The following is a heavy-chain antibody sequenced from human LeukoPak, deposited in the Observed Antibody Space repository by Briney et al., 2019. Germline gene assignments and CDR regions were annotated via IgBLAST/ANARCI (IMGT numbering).Heavy chain of an antibody. CDR3: AKDGSGMAAVAGFDY. V-gene: IGHV3-7*01. D-gene: IGHD6-19*01. Sequence: PGGSLRLSCAASGFSFRDFWMTWVRQAPGKGLEWVANINQGGSVKYYVDSVKGRFTISRDDAKSSLYVQMNSLRDEDTAVYYCAKDGSGMAAVAGFDYWGQGTLVTVSS. J-gene: IGHJ4*02. CDR1: GFSFRDFW. CDR2: INQGGSVK.